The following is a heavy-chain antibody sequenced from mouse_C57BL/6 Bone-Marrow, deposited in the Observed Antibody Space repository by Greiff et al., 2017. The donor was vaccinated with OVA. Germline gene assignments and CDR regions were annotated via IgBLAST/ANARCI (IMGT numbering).Heavy chain of an antibody. CDR2: INSDGGST. Sequence: EVMLVESGGGLVQPGESLKLSCESNEYEFPSHDMSWVRKTPEKRLALVAAINSDGGSTYYQDTMEGRFIISRDNTKKTLYLQMSSLRSEDTALYYCARQVYGSSYGWYFDVWGTGTTVTVSS. J-gene: IGHJ1*03. V-gene: IGHV5-2*01. D-gene: IGHD1-1*01. CDR1: EYEFPSHD. CDR3: ARQVYGSSYGWYFDV.